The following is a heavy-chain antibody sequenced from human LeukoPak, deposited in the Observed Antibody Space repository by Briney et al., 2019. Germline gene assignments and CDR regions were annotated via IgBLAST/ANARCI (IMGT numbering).Heavy chain of an antibody. CDR1: GFTFSSYG. CDR3: ARNTYYYDSSGYLDY. Sequence: GGSLRLSCAASGFTFSSYGMHWVRQAPGKGLEWVAVISYDGSNKYYADSVKGRFTISRDNSKNTLYLQMNSLRAEDTAVYYCARNTYYYDSSGYLDYWGQGTLVTVSS. J-gene: IGHJ4*02. CDR2: ISYDGSNK. D-gene: IGHD3-22*01. V-gene: IGHV3-30*03.